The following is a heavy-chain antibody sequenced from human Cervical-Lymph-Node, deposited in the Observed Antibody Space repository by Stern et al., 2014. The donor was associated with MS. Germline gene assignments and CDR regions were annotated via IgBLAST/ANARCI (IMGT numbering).Heavy chain of an antibody. Sequence: VQLVQSGAEVKQPGESLKISCKASGYNFPDYWIGWVRQMPGKGLEWMAIIYPGDSDTRYNPSFQGQFTLSVDKSSSTAYLQWSSLKASDTALYYCARPKNYAAGNSPFDYWGQGTLVTVSS. CDR2: IYPGDSDT. D-gene: IGHD4/OR15-4a*01. CDR3: ARPKNYAAGNSPFDY. J-gene: IGHJ4*02. V-gene: IGHV5-51*01. CDR1: GYNFPDYW.